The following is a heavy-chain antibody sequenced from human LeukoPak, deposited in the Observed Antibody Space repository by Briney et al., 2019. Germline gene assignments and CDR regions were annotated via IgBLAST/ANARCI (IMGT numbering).Heavy chain of an antibody. CDR3: AKFMALRGQDFDY. CDR1: GFTFIGTS. J-gene: IGHJ4*02. Sequence: GGSLRLSCAASGFTFIGTSMNWVRQAPGKGLEWVAVISYDGSNKYYADSVKGRFTISRDNSKNTLYLQMNSLRAEDTAVYYCAKFMALRGQDFDYWGQGTLVTVSS. V-gene: IGHV3-30*18. D-gene: IGHD5/OR15-5a*01. CDR2: ISYDGSNK.